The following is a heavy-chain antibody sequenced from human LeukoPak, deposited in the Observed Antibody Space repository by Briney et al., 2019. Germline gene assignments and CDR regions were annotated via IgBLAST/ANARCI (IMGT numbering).Heavy chain of an antibody. V-gene: IGHV3-72*01. CDR1: GFTFSDYY. CDR3: ARFPDY. CDR2: TRNKANSYST. Sequence: GGSLRLSCTASGFTFSDYYMDWVRQAPGRGLEWVGRTRNKANSYSTEYAASVKGRFTISRDDSKNSLYLQMNSLKTEDTAVYYCARFPDYWGQGTLVTVSS. J-gene: IGHJ4*02.